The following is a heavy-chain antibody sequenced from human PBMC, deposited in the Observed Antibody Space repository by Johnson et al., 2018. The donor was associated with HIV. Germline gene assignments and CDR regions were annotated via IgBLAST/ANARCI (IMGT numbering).Heavy chain of an antibody. Sequence: QMMLVESGGGLVQPGGSLRLSCAASGFTFSSYGMHWVRQAPGKGLEWVAFIRYDGSNKYYADSVKGRFTISRDNSKNMLYLQMNSLTVEDTAVYYCAKSPGKDHGGKSGAFDIWGQGTMVTVSS. D-gene: IGHD4-23*01. V-gene: IGHV3-30*02. J-gene: IGHJ3*02. CDR3: AKSPGKDHGGKSGAFDI. CDR2: IRYDGSNK. CDR1: GFTFSSYG.